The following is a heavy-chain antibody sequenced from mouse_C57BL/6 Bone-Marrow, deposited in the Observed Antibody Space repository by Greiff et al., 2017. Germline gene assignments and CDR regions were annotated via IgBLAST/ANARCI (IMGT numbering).Heavy chain of an antibody. V-gene: IGHV5-9-1*02. D-gene: IGHD2-2*01. CDR3: TRYGYDSFDY. Sequence: EVQGVDSGEGLVKPGGSLKLSCAASGFTFSSYAMSWVRQTPEKRLEWVAYISSGGDYIYYADTVKGRFTISRDNARNTLYLQMSSLKSEDTAMYYCTRYGYDSFDYWGQGTTLTVSS. J-gene: IGHJ2*01. CDR1: GFTFSSYA. CDR2: ISSGGDYI.